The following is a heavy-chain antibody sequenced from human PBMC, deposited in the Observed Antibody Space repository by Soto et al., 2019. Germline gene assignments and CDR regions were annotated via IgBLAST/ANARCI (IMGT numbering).Heavy chain of an antibody. Sequence: GGSLRLSCTASGFTFGNYAMSWVRQAPGKGLEWVGFIRSKAYGGTTEYAASVKGRFTISRDDSKSIAYLQMNRLKTEDTAAYYCTRPRSGYWGQGTLVTVSS. CDR2: IRSKAYGGTT. V-gene: IGHV3-49*04. CDR1: GFTFGNYA. J-gene: IGHJ4*02. CDR3: TRPRSGY.